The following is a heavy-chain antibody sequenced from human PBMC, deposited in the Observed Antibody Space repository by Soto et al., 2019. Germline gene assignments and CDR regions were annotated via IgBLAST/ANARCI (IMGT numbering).Heavy chain of an antibody. Sequence: GGSLRLSCAASGFTFSSYSMNWVRQAPGKGLEWVSSISSSSSYIYYADSVKGRFTISRDNAKNSLYLQMNSLRAEDTAVYYCARDSTLRFLEWSPWAYYMDVWGKGTTVTVSS. V-gene: IGHV3-21*01. CDR2: ISSSSSYI. J-gene: IGHJ6*03. D-gene: IGHD3-3*01. CDR3: ARDSTLRFLEWSPWAYYMDV. CDR1: GFTFSSYS.